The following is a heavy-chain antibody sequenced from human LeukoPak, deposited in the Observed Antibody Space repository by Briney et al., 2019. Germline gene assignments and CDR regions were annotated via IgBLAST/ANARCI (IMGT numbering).Heavy chain of an antibody. D-gene: IGHD3-9*01. CDR1: GFTFSSYG. CDR2: IWYDGSNK. CDR3: ARNLADGAGYDEGIDY. Sequence: GGSLRLSCAASGFTFSSYGMHWVRQAPGKGLEWAAVIWYDGSNKYYADSVKGRFTISRDNSKNTLYLQMNSLRAEDTAVYYCARNLADGAGYDEGIDYWGQGTLVTVSS. V-gene: IGHV3-33*01. J-gene: IGHJ4*02.